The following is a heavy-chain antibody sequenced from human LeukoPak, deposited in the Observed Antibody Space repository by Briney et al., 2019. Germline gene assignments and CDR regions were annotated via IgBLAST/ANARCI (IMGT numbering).Heavy chain of an antibody. CDR2: VNRDGSET. J-gene: IGHJ6*02. V-gene: IGHV3-7*03. CDR1: GFALSSHW. CDR3: ARNNGMDV. Sequence: GGSLRLSCAASGFALSSHWMTWVRQVPGRGPEWAANVNRDGSETYYLDSVKGRFTISKDNAKNSLYLQMNSLRAEDTALYHCARNNGMDVWGQGTTVIVSS.